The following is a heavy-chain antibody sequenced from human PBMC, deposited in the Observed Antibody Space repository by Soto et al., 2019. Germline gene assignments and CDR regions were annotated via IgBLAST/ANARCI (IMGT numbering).Heavy chain of an antibody. Sequence: EVQLVESGGGLVQPGGSLRLSCAASGFTFSSYSMNWVRQAPGKGLEWVSSISSSSSYIYYADSVKGRFTISRDNAKNSLYLQMNSLRAEDTAVYYCARGTKGVAGTSFDYWGQGTLVTVSS. V-gene: IGHV3-21*01. J-gene: IGHJ4*02. CDR1: GFTFSSYS. CDR2: ISSSSSYI. D-gene: IGHD6-19*01. CDR3: ARGTKGVAGTSFDY.